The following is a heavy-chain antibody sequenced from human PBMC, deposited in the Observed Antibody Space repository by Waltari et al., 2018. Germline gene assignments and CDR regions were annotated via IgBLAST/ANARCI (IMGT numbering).Heavy chain of an antibody. J-gene: IGHJ3*02. CDR2: IYYSGST. V-gene: IGHV4-59*01. CDR1: GGSISSYY. D-gene: IGHD2-21*02. CDR3: ARVRRLVTASPDDAFDI. Sequence: QVQLQESGPGLVKPSETLSLTCTVSGGSISSYYWSWIRQPPGKGLEWIGYIYYSGSTNYNPSLKSRVTISVDTSKNQFSLKLSSVTAADTAVYYCARVRRLVTASPDDAFDIWGQGTMVTVSS.